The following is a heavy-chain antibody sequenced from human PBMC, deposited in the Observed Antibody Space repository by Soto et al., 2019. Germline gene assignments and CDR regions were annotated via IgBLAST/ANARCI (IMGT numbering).Heavy chain of an antibody. D-gene: IGHD1-7*01. J-gene: IGHJ4*02. CDR3: ANGGITGTTTGSGPWDKVTYYFDY. CDR2: ISGSGGST. Sequence: PGGSLRLSCAASGFTFSSYAMSWVRQAPGKGLEWVSAISGSGGSTYYADSVKGRFTISRDNSKNTLYLQMNSLRAEDTAVYYCANGGITGTTTGSGPWDKVTYYFDYWGQGTLVTVSS. V-gene: IGHV3-23*01. CDR1: GFTFSSYA.